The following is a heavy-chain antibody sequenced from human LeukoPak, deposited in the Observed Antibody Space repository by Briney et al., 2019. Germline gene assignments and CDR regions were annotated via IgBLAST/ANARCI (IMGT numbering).Heavy chain of an antibody. Sequence: GGSLRLSCAASGFTFSSYAMHWVRQAPGKGLEWVAVISYDGSNKYYADSVKGRFTISRDNSKNTLYLQMNSLRAEDTAVYYCAREGSVVVISYYYYGMDVWGQGTTVTVSS. V-gene: IGHV3-30-3*01. CDR1: GFTFSSYA. CDR2: ISYDGSNK. CDR3: AREGSVVVISYYYYGMDV. D-gene: IGHD3-22*01. J-gene: IGHJ6*02.